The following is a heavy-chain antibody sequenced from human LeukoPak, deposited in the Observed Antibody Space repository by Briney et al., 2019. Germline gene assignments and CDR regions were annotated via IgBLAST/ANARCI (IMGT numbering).Heavy chain of an antibody. CDR2: IKQDGSKK. CDR1: GFPFSSYW. D-gene: IGHD5-24*01. Sequence: GGSLRLSCVASGFPFSSYWMTWVRQAPGKGLEWVANIKQDGSKKSYADSVKGRFTISRDNAKNSLYLQMNSLRAEDTAIYYCTRVGYIDEGIDYWGQGTLVTVSS. V-gene: IGHV3-7*04. J-gene: IGHJ4*02. CDR3: TRVGYIDEGIDY.